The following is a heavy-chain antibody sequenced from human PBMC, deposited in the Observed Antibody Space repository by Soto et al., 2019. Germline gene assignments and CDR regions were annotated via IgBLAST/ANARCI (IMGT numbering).Heavy chain of an antibody. J-gene: IGHJ4*02. CDR2: IYRGGST. CDR3: ARLNVEPAAHFDY. D-gene: IGHD2-2*01. CDR1: GFTVSSSY. Sequence: EVQLVESGGDLVQPGGSLRLSCAASGFTVSSSYMTWVRQAPGKGLEWVSVIYRGGSTYYADSVKGRFTISRDNSKSTLYLQMNSLRAEDTGVYYCARLNVEPAAHFDYWGQGTLVTVSS. V-gene: IGHV3-66*04.